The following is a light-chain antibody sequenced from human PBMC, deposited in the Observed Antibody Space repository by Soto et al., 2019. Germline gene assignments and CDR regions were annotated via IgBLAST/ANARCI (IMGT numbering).Light chain of an antibody. CDR2: AAS. CDR1: QGISDY. V-gene: IGKV1-9*01. J-gene: IGKJ3*01. CDR3: QHLSVYPLFT. Sequence: DIQLTQSPSFLSASVGDRVTITCRASQGISDYLAWYQQKPGKAPNLLIYAASTLQSGVPSRFSGSGSGTEFTLTISSLQPEDFATYFCQHLSVYPLFTFGPGTKVDIK.